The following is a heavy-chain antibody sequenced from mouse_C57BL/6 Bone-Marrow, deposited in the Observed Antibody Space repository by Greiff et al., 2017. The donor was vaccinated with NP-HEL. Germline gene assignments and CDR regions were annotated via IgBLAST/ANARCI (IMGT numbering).Heavy chain of an antibody. V-gene: IGHV1-52*01. Sequence: QVQLQQPGAELVRPGSSVKLSCKASGYTFTSYWMHWVKQRPIQGLEWIGNIDPSDSETHYNQKFKDKATLTVDKSSSTAYRQLSSLTSEDSAVYYCARSAQTYAMDYWGQGTSVTVSS. CDR3: ARSAQTYAMDY. J-gene: IGHJ4*01. CDR2: IDPSDSET. CDR1: GYTFTSYW. D-gene: IGHD3-2*02.